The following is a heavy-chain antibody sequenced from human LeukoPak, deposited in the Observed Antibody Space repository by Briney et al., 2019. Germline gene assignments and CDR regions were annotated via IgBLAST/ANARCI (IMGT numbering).Heavy chain of an antibody. D-gene: IGHD6-6*01. V-gene: IGHV3-74*01. J-gene: IGHJ3*02. CDR1: GFTFSSYW. CDR2: INSDGSST. CDR3: ASGLSSVAARNAFVI. Sequence: GGSLRLSCAASGFTFSSYWMHWVRQAPGKGLVWASRINSDGSSTSCADSVKGRFTISRDNAKNTMYLQMNSLRAEDTAVYYCASGLSSVAARNAFVIWGQGTMVTVSS.